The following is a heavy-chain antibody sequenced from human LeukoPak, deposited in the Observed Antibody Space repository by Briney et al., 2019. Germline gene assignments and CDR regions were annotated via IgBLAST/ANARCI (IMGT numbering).Heavy chain of an antibody. CDR2: IGRSSIDK. CDR1: GFTFNTFT. V-gene: IGHV3-21*01. CDR3: VRGDSREL. D-gene: IGHD3-22*01. J-gene: IGHJ4*02. Sequence: GGSLRLSCAASGFTFNTFTMNWVRQAPGKGLEWVSSIGRSSIDKYYADSVRGRFTISRDNAKNSLYVQMISLRAEDTAVYYCVRGDSRELWGQGTLVTVSS.